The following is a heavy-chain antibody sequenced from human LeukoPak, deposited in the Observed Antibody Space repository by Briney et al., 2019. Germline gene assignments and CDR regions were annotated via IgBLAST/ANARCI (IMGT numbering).Heavy chain of an antibody. Sequence: KPSETLSLTCAVYGGSFSGYYWSWIRQPPGKGLEWIGEINHSGSTNYNPSLKSRVTISVGTSKNQFSLKLSSVTAADTAVYYCARGVGFWSGYIDYWGQGTPVTVSS. CDR1: GGSFSGYY. CDR2: INHSGST. CDR3: ARGVGFWSGYIDY. D-gene: IGHD3-3*01. V-gene: IGHV4-34*01. J-gene: IGHJ4*02.